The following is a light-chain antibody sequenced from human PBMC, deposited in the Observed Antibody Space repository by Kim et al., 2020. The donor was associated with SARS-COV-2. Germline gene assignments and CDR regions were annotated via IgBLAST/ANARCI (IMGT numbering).Light chain of an antibody. J-gene: IGLJ3*02. CDR2: LNYDGSH. V-gene: IGLV4-69*01. Sequence: QLVLTQSPSASASLGASVKLTCTLGSGHSRYAIAWHQQQPEKGPRFLMKLNYDGSHTKGDGIPDRFSGSSSGAERYLTISSLQSEDEADYYCQTWDTGIWVFGGGTQLTVL. CDR1: SGHSRYA. CDR3: QTWDTGIWV.